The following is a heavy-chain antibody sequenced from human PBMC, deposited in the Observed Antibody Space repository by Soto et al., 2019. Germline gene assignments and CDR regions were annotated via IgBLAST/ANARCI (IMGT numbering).Heavy chain of an antibody. CDR1: GGSISSYY. J-gene: IGHJ6*03. CDR2: IYYSGST. Sequence: SETLSLTCTVSGGSISSYYWSWIRQPPGKGLEWIGYIYYSGSTNYNPSLKSRVTISVDTSKNQFSLKLSSVTAADTAVYYCARGREATIFYYYYYMDVWGKGTTVTVSS. D-gene: IGHD3-3*01. V-gene: IGHV4-59*01. CDR3: ARGREATIFYYYYYMDV.